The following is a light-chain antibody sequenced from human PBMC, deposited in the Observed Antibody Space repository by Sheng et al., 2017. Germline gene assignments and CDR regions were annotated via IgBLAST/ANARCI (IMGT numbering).Light chain of an antibody. J-gene: IGKJ4*01. Sequence: DIQMTQSPSSLSASVGDRVTITCRASQDISNSLAWYQQKPGKAPKLLFYAASRLVPGVPSRFSGSGSGTDFTLTISRLEPEDFAVYYCQQYGTSPPITFGGGTKVEI. CDR1: QDISNS. CDR2: AAS. CDR3: QQYGTSPPIT. V-gene: IGKV1-NL1*01.